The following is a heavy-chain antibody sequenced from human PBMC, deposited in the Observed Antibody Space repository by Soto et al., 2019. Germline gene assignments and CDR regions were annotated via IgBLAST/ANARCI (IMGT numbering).Heavy chain of an antibody. CDR3: ARDRNLAVAGTLDY. Sequence: QVQLVESGGGVVQPGWSLRLSCAASGFTFSSYAMHWVRQAPAKGLEWVAVISYDGSNKYYADSVKGRFTISRDNSKNTLYLQMNRLTAEDTAVYYCARDRNLAVAGTLDYWGQGTLVTVSS. J-gene: IGHJ4*02. V-gene: IGHV3-30-3*01. D-gene: IGHD6-19*01. CDR2: ISYDGSNK. CDR1: GFTFSSYA.